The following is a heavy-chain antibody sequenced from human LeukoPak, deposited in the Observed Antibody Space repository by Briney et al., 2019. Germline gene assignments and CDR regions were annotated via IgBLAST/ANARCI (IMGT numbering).Heavy chain of an antibody. CDR1: GYTFTSYG. D-gene: IGHD3-16*02. V-gene: IGHV1-18*01. Sequence: GASVKVSCKASGYTFTSYGISWVRQAPGQGLEWMGWISAYNGNTNYAQKLQGRVTMTTDTSTSTAYMELRSLRSEDTAVYYCARGEVITFGGVIVIFDYWGQGTLVTVSS. J-gene: IGHJ4*02. CDR3: ARGEVITFGGVIVIFDY. CDR2: ISAYNGNT.